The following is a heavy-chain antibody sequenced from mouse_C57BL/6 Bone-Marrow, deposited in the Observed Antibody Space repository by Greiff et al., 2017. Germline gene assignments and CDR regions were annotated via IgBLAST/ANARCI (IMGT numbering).Heavy chain of an antibody. J-gene: IGHJ4*01. CDR3: AKGDYYGSYYYAMDY. CDR1: GFSLTSHG. CDR2: IWSGGST. V-gene: IGHV2-4*01. Sequence: LQESGPGLVQPSQSLSITCTVSGFSLTSHGVHWVRQPPGKGLEWLGVIWSGGSTDYNAAFISRLSISKDNSKSQVFFKMNSLQADDTAIYYCAKGDYYGSYYYAMDYWGKGTSVTVSS. D-gene: IGHD1-1*01.